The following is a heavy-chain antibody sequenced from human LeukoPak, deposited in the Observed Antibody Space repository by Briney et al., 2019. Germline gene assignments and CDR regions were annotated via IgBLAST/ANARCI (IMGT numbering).Heavy chain of an antibody. CDR1: GGSISSYY. J-gene: IGHJ6*03. V-gene: IGHV4-4*07. D-gene: IGHD5-18*01. CDR2: IYTSGST. CDR3: ARDRDTAMVGYYYYMDV. Sequence: PSETLSLTCTVSGGSISSYYWSWLRQPAGKGLEWVGRIYTSGSTNYNPSLKSRVTMSVDTSKNQFSLKLSSVTAADTAVYYCARDRDTAMVGYYYYMDVWGKGTTVTISS.